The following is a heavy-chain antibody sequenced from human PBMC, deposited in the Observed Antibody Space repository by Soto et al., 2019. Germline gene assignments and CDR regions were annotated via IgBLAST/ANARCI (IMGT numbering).Heavy chain of an antibody. D-gene: IGHD6-6*01. V-gene: IGHV4-31*03. Sequence: QVQLQESGPGLVKPSQTLSLTCTVSGGSISSGGYYWSWIRQHPRKGLEWIGYIYYSGSTYYNPSLQSRVTISVDTSKNQFSLKLSSVTAADTAVYYCARDRIEYSTSNYYYYGMDVWGQGTTVTVSS. CDR2: IYYSGST. CDR3: ARDRIEYSTSNYYYYGMDV. J-gene: IGHJ6*02. CDR1: GGSISSGGYY.